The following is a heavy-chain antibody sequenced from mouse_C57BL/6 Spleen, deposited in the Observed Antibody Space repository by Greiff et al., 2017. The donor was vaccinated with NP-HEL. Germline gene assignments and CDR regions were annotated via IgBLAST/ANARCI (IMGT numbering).Heavy chain of an antibody. Sequence: VQLQQSGPGLVAPSQSLSITCTVSGFSLTSYAISWVRQPPGKGLEWLGVIWTGGGTNYNSALKSRLSISKDNSKSQVFLKMNSLQTDDTARYYCAKYYYGSREDWYFDVWGTGTTVTVSS. CDR2: IWTGGGT. CDR3: AKYYYGSREDWYFDV. V-gene: IGHV2-9-1*01. D-gene: IGHD1-1*01. J-gene: IGHJ1*03. CDR1: GFSLTSYA.